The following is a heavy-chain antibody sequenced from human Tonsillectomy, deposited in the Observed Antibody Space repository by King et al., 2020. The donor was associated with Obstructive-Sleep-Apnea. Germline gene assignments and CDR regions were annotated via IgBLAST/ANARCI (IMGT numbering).Heavy chain of an antibody. D-gene: IGHD1-14*01. CDR1: GGSISSYY. CDR2: IYYSGNT. CDR3: ARNRGHRAFDI. J-gene: IGHJ3*02. V-gene: IGHV4-59*08. Sequence: QLQESGPGLVKPSETLSLTCTVSGGSISSYYWSWIRQPPGKGLEWIGYIYYSGNTNYNPPLKSRVSISVDTSKNQFSLKLSSVTAADTAVYYCARNRGHRAFDIWGQGTMVTVSS.